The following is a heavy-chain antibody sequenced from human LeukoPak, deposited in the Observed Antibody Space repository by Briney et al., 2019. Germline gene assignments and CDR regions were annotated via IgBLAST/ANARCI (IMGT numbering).Heavy chain of an antibody. Sequence: GESLKISCKGSGYSFTSYWISWVRQMPGKGLEWMGRIDPSDSYTNYSPSFQGHVTISADKSISTAYLQWSSLKASDTAMYYCASTGIQLWSKYYFDYWGQGALVTVSS. CDR3: ASTGIQLWSKYYFDY. CDR2: IDPSDSYT. J-gene: IGHJ4*02. V-gene: IGHV5-10-1*01. D-gene: IGHD5-18*01. CDR1: GYSFTSYW.